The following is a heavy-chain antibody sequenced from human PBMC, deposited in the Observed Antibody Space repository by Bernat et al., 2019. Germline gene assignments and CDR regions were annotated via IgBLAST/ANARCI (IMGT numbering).Heavy chain of an antibody. D-gene: IGHD6-19*01. CDR1: GYSFTSYW. J-gene: IGHJ6*02. CDR2: IDPSDSYT. CDR3: ASALDSSGWYGDYYYYGMDV. Sequence: EVQLVQSGAEVKKPGESLRISCKGSGYSFTSYWISWVRQMPGKGLEWMGRIDPSDSYTNYSPSFQGHVTISADKSISTACLQWSSLKASDTAMYYCASALDSSGWYGDYYYYGMDVWGQGTTVTVSS. V-gene: IGHV5-10-1*03.